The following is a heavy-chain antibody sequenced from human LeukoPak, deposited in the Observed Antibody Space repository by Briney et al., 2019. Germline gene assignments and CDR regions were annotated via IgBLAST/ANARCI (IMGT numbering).Heavy chain of an antibody. J-gene: IGHJ4*02. V-gene: IGHV3-30*18. CDR3: AKDMEQWLIKHEVDY. D-gene: IGHD6-19*01. Sequence: GGSLRLSCAASGFTFSSYTMSWVRQAPGKGLEWVAVISYDGSNKYYADSVKGRFTISRDNSKNTLYLQMNSLRAEDTAVYYCAKDMEQWLIKHEVDYWGQGTLVTVSS. CDR2: ISYDGSNK. CDR1: GFTFSSYT.